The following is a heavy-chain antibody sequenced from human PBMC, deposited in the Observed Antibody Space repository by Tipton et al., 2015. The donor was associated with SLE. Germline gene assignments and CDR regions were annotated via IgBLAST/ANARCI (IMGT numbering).Heavy chain of an antibody. CDR2: IRSKAYGGTT. D-gene: IGHD2-15*01. J-gene: IGHJ4*01. Sequence: SLRLSCTVSGFIFGDYAMGWVRQAPGKGLEWVGFIRSKAYGGTTEYAASVKGRFTISRDDSKSIAYLQMNSLKTEDTAVYYCARENAYSTYFDSWGQGSLVTVSS. CDR3: ARENAYSTYFDS. V-gene: IGHV3-49*04. CDR1: GFIFGDYA.